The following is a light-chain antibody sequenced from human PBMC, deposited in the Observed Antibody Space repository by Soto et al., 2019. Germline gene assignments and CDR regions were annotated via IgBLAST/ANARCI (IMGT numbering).Light chain of an antibody. CDR2: GVS. CDR3: CSYVDTDTWV. V-gene: IGLV2-11*01. Sequence: QSALTQPRSVSGSPGQSVTISCTGTNSDVGGYNYVSWYQQYPCKAPKLMISGVSERPSGVPDRFSGSKSGNTASLTISGLQAEDEAEYYCCSYVDTDTWVFGAGTKLTVL. CDR1: NSDVGGYNY. J-gene: IGLJ3*02.